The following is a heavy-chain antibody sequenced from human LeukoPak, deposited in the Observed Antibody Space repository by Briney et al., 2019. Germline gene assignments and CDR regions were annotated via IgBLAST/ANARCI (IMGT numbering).Heavy chain of an antibody. CDR2: ISGSGGSI. Sequence: GGSLRLSCATSGCTFSSYAMSWVRQAPGRGLEWVAGISGSGGSIYYADSVKGRITISRDNSKNTLYLQMNSLRAEDTAVYYCAKDSRMTTVTTFDYWGQGTLVTVSS. D-gene: IGHD4-17*01. CDR1: GCTFSSYA. V-gene: IGHV3-23*01. CDR3: AKDSRMTTVTTFDY. J-gene: IGHJ4*02.